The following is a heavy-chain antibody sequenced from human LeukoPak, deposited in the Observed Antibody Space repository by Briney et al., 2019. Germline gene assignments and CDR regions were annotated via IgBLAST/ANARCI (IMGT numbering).Heavy chain of an antibody. J-gene: IGHJ4*02. CDR3: ARGAIAAAAPFDY. D-gene: IGHD6-13*01. Sequence: GGSLRLSCAASGFTVSSKYMSWVRQGPGKGLEWVSVIYSGGSTYYADSVKGRFTISRDNSKNKLYLQMNSLRAEDTAVYYCARGAIAAAAPFDYWGQGTRVRLL. CDR2: IYSGGST. V-gene: IGHV3-53*01. CDR1: GFTVSSKY.